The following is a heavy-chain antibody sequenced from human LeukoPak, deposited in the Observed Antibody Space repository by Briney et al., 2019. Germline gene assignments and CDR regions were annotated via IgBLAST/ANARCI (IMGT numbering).Heavy chain of an antibody. CDR3: ASHYYASGSYGVDNWFDP. D-gene: IGHD3-10*01. V-gene: IGHV1-69*05. CDR2: IIPIFGTA. CDR1: GGTFSSYA. Sequence: SVKVSCKASGGTFSSYAISWVRQAPGQGLEWMGGIIPIFGTANYAQKFQGRVTITTDESTSTAYMELSSLRSEDTAVYYCASHYYASGSYGVDNWFDPWGQGTLVTVSS. J-gene: IGHJ5*02.